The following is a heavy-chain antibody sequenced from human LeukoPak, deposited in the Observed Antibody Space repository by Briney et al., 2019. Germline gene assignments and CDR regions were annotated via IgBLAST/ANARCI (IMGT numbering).Heavy chain of an antibody. J-gene: IGHJ4*02. Sequence: SETLSLTCAVYGGSFSGYYWSWIRQPPGKGLEWIGEINHSGSTNYNPSLKSRVTISVDTFKNQFSLKLSSVTAADTAVYYCAARADSSGSYDYWGQGTLVTVSS. V-gene: IGHV4-34*01. D-gene: IGHD3-22*01. CDR1: GGSFSGYY. CDR3: AARADSSGSYDY. CDR2: INHSGST.